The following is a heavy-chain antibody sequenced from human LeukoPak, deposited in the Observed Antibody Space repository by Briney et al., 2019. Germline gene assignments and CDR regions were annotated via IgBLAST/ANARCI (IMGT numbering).Heavy chain of an antibody. CDR2: IRSKSYGATA. CDR1: GFTFGDYA. CDR3: KSAGTYS. J-gene: IGHJ4*02. D-gene: IGHD6-13*01. Sequence: GGSLRLSCTASGFTFGDYAMSWFRQAPGKGLEWVGFIRSKSYGATAEYAASVKGRFTISRDDSKSIAYLQMNTLQTEDTAVYYCKSAGTYSWGQGTLVTVSS. V-gene: IGHV3-49*03.